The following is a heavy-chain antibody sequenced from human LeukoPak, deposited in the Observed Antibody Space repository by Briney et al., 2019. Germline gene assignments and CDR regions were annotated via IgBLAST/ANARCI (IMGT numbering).Heavy chain of an antibody. Sequence: PGGSLRLSCATSGFTFTTFWMHWVRQAPGKGLVWVSRINHDGSSTNYADSVKGRFTISRDNAKNTVYLQMNSLRAEDTGVYYCARGDTQSKYRQFDSWGQGSLVIVSS. CDR2: INHDGSST. CDR1: GFTFTTFW. V-gene: IGHV3-74*01. J-gene: IGHJ4*02. D-gene: IGHD1-26*01. CDR3: ARGDTQSKYRQFDS.